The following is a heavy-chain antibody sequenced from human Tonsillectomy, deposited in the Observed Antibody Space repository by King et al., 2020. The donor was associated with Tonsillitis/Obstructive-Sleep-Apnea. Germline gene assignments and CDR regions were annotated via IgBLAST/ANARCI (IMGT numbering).Heavy chain of an antibody. CDR3: PHYVRMTTVTEDYYYYMDV. CDR1: GFSLSTSGEG. J-gene: IGHJ6*03. CDR2: IYWDDDT. Sequence: TLKESGPTLVKPTQTLTLTCTFSGFSLSTSGEGVGWIRQPPGKALEWLSLIYWDDDTRSSPSLKSRLTITKDTSNNQVVLTMTNMDPVDTATYYCPHYVRMTTVTEDYYYYMDVWGKGTTVTVSS. D-gene: IGHD4-11*01. V-gene: IGHV2-5*02.